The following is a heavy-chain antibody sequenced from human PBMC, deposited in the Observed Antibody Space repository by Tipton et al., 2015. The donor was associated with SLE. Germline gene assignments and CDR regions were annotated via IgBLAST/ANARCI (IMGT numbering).Heavy chain of an antibody. D-gene: IGHD3-3*01. CDR2: LYNAGNT. CDR1: GFSVRNNY. V-gene: IGHV3-53*01. CDR3: ASTILERLLSV. Sequence: SLRLSCAASGFSVRNNYMSWIRQAPGKGLEWVSVLYNAGNTDYADSVKGRFTISRDNAKNSLYLQMNSLRVEDTAVYYCASTILERLLSVWGQGTLVTVSS. J-gene: IGHJ4*02.